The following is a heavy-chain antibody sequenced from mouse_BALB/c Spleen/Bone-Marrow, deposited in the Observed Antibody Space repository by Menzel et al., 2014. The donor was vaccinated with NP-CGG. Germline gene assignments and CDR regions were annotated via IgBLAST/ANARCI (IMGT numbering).Heavy chain of an antibody. J-gene: IGHJ4*01. Sequence: VQLQQSGAELARPGASVKMSCKASGYTFTTYTIHWMKQRPGQGLEWIGYIIPSSGYTNYNQKFKDKATLTADKSSSTAYMQLSSLTPEDSAVYYCVIRYYAMDYWGQGTSVTVSS. CDR3: VIRYYAMDY. D-gene: IGHD1-1*01. V-gene: IGHV1-4*01. CDR1: GYTFTTYT. CDR2: IIPSSGYT.